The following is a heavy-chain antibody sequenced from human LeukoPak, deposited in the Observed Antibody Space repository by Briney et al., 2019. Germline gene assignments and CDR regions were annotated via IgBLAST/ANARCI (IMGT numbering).Heavy chain of an antibody. J-gene: IGHJ4*02. CDR3: VRDRGGYHYFDY. V-gene: IGHV3-33*01. Sequence: PGTSLRLSCAASGFTFRNFGMHWVRQAPGKGLEWVAIIWYGGSKSYYADSVKDRFTFSRDNSKNTVYLQMNGLRADDTAVYFCVRDRGGYHYFDYWGQGTLVTVSS. D-gene: IGHD3-16*02. CDR1: GFTFRNFG. CDR2: IWYGGSKS.